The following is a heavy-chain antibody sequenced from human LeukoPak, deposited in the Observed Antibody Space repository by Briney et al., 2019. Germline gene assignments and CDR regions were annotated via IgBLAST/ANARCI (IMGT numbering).Heavy chain of an antibody. Sequence: PGRSLRLSCAASGFTFDDYAMHWVRQAPGKGLEWVPGISWNSGSIGYADSVKGRFTISRDNAKNSLYLQMNSLRAEDTALYYCAKDRGYGGNSGSEFDYWGQGTLVTVSS. V-gene: IGHV3-9*01. CDR1: GFTFDDYA. J-gene: IGHJ4*02. CDR3: AKDRGYGGNSGSEFDY. D-gene: IGHD4-23*01. CDR2: ISWNSGSI.